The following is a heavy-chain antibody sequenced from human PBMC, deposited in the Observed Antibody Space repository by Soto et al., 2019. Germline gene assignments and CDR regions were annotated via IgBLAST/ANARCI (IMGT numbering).Heavy chain of an antibody. V-gene: IGHV1-69*13. J-gene: IGHJ4*02. D-gene: IGHD5-18*01. CDR1: GGTFSSYA. Sequence: SVKVSCKASGGTFSSYAISWVRQAPGQGLEWMGGIIPIFGTANYAQKFQGRVTITADESTSTAYMELSSLRSEDTAVYYCAKTEDTAMVADFDYWGQGTLVTVPQ. CDR2: IIPIFGTA. CDR3: AKTEDTAMVADFDY.